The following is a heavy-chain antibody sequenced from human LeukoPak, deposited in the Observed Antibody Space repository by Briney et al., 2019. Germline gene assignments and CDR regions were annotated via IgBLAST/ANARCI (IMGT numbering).Heavy chain of an antibody. CDR1: GFTFGNYW. CDR2: IKQDGSEK. Sequence: GGSLRPSCAASGFTFGNYWMSWVRQAPGKGLEWVANIKQDGSEKHYVDSVKGRFTISRDNTKNSLYLQMSSLRAEDTGIYYCARLSDYFDYWGQGTLVTVSS. CDR3: ARLSDYFDY. V-gene: IGHV3-7*01. J-gene: IGHJ4*02.